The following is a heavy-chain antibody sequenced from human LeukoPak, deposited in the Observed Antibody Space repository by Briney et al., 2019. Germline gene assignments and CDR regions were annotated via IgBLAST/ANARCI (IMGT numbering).Heavy chain of an antibody. V-gene: IGHV1-2*02. CDR3: ALSGSYQNFDY. J-gene: IGHJ4*02. CDR1: GYTFTGYY. CDR2: INPNSGGT. Sequence: EASVTVSCKASGYTFTGYYMHWVRQAPGQGLEWMGWINPNSGGTNYAQTFQGRVTMTRDTSTSTAYMELSRLRSDDTAVYYCALSGSYQNFDYWGQGTLVTVSS. D-gene: IGHD1-26*01.